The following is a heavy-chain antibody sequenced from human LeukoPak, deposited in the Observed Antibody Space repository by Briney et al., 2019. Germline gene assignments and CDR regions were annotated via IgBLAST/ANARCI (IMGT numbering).Heavy chain of an antibody. V-gene: IGHV4-31*03. CDR1: GGSISSGGYY. Sequence: SQTLSLTCTVSGGSISSGGYYWRWIRQHPGKGLEWIGYIYYSGSTYYNPSLKSRVTISVDTSKNQFSLKLSSVTAADTAVYYCARGARDFWSYSNWFDPWGQGTLVTVSS. J-gene: IGHJ5*02. CDR2: IYYSGST. D-gene: IGHD3-3*01. CDR3: ARGARDFWSYSNWFDP.